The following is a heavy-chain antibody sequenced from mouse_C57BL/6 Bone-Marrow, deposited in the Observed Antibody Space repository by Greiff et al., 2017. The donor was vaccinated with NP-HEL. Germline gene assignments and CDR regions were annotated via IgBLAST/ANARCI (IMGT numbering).Heavy chain of an antibody. CDR3: AREGDYYGSFAMDY. D-gene: IGHD1-1*01. V-gene: IGHV1-72*01. CDR1: GYTFTSYW. CDR2: IDPNSGGT. J-gene: IGHJ4*01. Sequence: QVQLKQPGAELVKPGASVKLSCKASGYTFTSYWMHWVKQRPGRGLEWIGRIDPNSGGTKYNEKFKSKATLTVDKPSSTAYMQLSSLTSEDSAVYYCAREGDYYGSFAMDYWGQGTSVTVSS.